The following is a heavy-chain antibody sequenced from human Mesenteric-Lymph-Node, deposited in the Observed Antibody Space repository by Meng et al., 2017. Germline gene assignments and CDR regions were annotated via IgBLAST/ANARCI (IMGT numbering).Heavy chain of an antibody. V-gene: IGHV3-21*01. Sequence: GESLKISCAASGFTFSSYDMKWFRQAPGKGLEWVSSISSSSGYISYADSVRGRFTVTRDNDKNSLGLQMNSLRAEDTAIYYCVRDGRMSKRGTYRLFDYWGQGTLVTVSS. J-gene: IGHJ4*02. CDR2: ISSSSGYI. D-gene: IGHD3-16*02. CDR3: VRDGRMSKRGTYRLFDY. CDR1: GFTFSSYD.